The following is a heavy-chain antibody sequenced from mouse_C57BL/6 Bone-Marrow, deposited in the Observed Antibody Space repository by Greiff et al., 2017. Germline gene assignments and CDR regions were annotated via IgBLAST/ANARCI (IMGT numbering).Heavy chain of an antibody. CDR3: AREAWIKASLYAMDY. V-gene: IGHV1-75*01. J-gene: IGHJ4*01. D-gene: IGHD1-3*01. CDR1: GYTFTDYY. Sequence: VQLQQSGPELVKPGASVKISCKASGYTFTDYYINWVKQRPGQGLEWIGWIFPGSGSPYYNEKFKGKATLTVDKSSSTAYMQLSSLTYEDSAVYYCAREAWIKASLYAMDYWGQGTSVTVSS. CDR2: IFPGSGSP.